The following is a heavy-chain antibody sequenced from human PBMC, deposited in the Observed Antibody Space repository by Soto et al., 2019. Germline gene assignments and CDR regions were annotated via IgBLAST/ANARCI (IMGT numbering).Heavy chain of an antibody. CDR1: GFTFSDYY. D-gene: IGHD3-10*01. J-gene: IGHJ6*03. V-gene: IGHV3-11*01. Sequence: QVQLVESGGGLVKPGGSLRLSCAASGFTFSDYYMSWIRQAPGKGLEWVSYISSSGSTIYYADSVKGRFTISRDNAKNSLYLQMNSLRAEDTAVYYCARDSYYVSGSYRYYYYYMDVWGKRDHGHRLL. CDR2: ISSSGSTI. CDR3: ARDSYYVSGSYRYYYYYMDV.